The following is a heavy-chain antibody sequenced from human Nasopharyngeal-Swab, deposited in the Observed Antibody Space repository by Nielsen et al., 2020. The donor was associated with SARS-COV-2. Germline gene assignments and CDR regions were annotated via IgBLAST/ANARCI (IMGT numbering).Heavy chain of an antibody. D-gene: IGHD2-2*01. CDR1: GYAFTSYD. Sequence: ASVKVSCKASGYAFTSYDINWVRQATGQGLEWMGWMNPNSGNTGYAQKFQGRVTMTRNTSISTAYMELSSLRSEDTAVYYCARPQYQLLNYYYYGMDVWGQGTTVTVSS. J-gene: IGHJ6*02. CDR2: MNPNSGNT. V-gene: IGHV1-8*01. CDR3: ARPQYQLLNYYYYGMDV.